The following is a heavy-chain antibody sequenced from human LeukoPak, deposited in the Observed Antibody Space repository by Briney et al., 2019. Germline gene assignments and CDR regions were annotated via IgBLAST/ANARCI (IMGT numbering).Heavy chain of an antibody. CDR2: IIPIFGTA. CDR1: GGTFSSYA. J-gene: IGHJ6*02. CDR3: AREAYGGNSGNYYGMDV. V-gene: IGHV1-69*05. Sequence: GASVKVSCKASGGTFSSYAISWVRQAPGQGLEWMGGIIPIFGTANYAQKFQGRVTITTDESTSTAYMELSSLRSEDTAVYYCAREAYGGNSGNYYGMDVWGQGTTVTVSS. D-gene: IGHD4-23*01.